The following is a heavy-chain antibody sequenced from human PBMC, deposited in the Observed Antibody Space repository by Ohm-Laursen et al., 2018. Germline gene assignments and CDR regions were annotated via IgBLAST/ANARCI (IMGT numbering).Heavy chain of an antibody. CDR1: GFTFSSYG. Sequence: SLRLSCAASGFTFSSYGMHWVRQAPGKGLEWVAVISYDGSNKYYADSVKGRFTIPRDNSKNTLYLQMNSLRAEDTAVYYCAKNLRIAARRDNWFDPWGQGTLVTVSS. D-gene: IGHD6-6*01. V-gene: IGHV3-30*18. CDR2: ISYDGSNK. CDR3: AKNLRIAARRDNWFDP. J-gene: IGHJ5*02.